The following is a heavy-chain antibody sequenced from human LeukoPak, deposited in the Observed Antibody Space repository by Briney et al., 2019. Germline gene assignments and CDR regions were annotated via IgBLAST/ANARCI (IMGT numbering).Heavy chain of an antibody. D-gene: IGHD1-1*01. CDR2: IKEDGSEK. J-gene: IGHJ5*02. CDR3: VRVGWLEGLTNWFDP. CDR1: GFIFSSSW. Sequence: GGSLRLSCGASGFIFSSSWMSWVRQAPGKGLEWVAKIKEDGSEKSYVDSVKGRFTISRDNAKNSLYLQMNSLRAEDTAVYYCVRVGWLEGLTNWFDPWGQGTLVTVSS. V-gene: IGHV3-7*01.